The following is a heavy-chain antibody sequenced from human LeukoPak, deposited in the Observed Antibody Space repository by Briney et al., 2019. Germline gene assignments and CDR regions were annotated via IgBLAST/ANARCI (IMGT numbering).Heavy chain of an antibody. CDR2: FDPEDGET. J-gene: IGHJ3*02. D-gene: IGHD2-21*02. CDR1: GYTLTELS. V-gene: IGHV1-24*01. CDR3: ATPNVEYCGGDCYFTFDI. Sequence: ASVKVSCKVSGYTLTELSMHWVRQAPGKGLEWMGGFDPEDGETIYAQKFQGRVTMTEDTSTDTAYMELSSLRSEDTAVYYCATPNVEYCGGDCYFTFDIWGQGTMVTVSS.